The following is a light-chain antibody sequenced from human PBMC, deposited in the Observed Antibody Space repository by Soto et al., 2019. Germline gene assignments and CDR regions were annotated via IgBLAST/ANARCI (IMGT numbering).Light chain of an antibody. Sequence: QSVLTQPPSMSGAPEQRVTISCTGSSSNIGAGYDVHWYQLLPGTAPKLLIYGNTNRPSGVPDRFSGSKSGTSASLAITGLRAEDEADYYCQSHDSSLNSWVFGGGTKLTVL. CDR1: SSNIGAGYD. J-gene: IGLJ3*02. V-gene: IGLV1-40*01. CDR3: QSHDSSLNSWV. CDR2: GNT.